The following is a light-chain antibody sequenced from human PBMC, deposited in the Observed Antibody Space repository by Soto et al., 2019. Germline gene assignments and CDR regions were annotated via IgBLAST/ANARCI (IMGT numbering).Light chain of an antibody. CDR1: QSVSSTY. Sequence: EIVLTQSPGTLSLSPGERATLSCRASQSVSSTYLAWYRQKPGQAPRLLIYGASTRATGIEDRFSGSGSGTDFLLSISRLEPEDFAVYHCQLYDTSPPGYTFAQGTKLEI. V-gene: IGKV3-20*01. CDR3: QLYDTSPPGYT. J-gene: IGKJ2*01. CDR2: GAS.